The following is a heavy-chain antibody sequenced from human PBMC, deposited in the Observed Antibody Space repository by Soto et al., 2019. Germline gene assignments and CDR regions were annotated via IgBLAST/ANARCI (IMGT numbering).Heavy chain of an antibody. V-gene: IGHV4-59*08. CDR1: GGSISSYY. CDR2: ISYSGST. CDR3: ARHTYVRHRFEP. D-gene: IGHD3-10*02. J-gene: IGHJ5*02. Sequence: QVQLQESGPGLVKPSETLSLTCTVSGGSISSYYWSWIRQPPGKGLEWNGYISYSGSTNYNPSLKSRVTISTDTTKNQYSLKLNSVTALDTALYYFARHTYVRHRFEPWGQGTLVTVSS.